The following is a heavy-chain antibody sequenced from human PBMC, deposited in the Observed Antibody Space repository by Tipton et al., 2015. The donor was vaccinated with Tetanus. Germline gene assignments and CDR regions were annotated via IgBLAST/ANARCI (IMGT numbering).Heavy chain of an antibody. J-gene: IGHJ1*01. CDR2: ISGSGDTT. D-gene: IGHD2-21*01. Sequence: SLRLSCAASGFTFNRYGINWVRQAPGKGLVWVSSISGSGDTTYYADSVRGRFTVSRDNSKDTVYLDVRSLRDEDTAVYYCATDGLPRGFVMVEATTQKYFRHWGRGTLATVSS. CDR1: GFTFNRYG. CDR3: ATDGLPRGFVMVEATTQKYFRH. V-gene: IGHV3-23*01.